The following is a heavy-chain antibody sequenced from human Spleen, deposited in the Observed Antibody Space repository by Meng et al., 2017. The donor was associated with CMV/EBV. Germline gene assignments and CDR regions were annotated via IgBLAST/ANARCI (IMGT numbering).Heavy chain of an antibody. CDR2: IYSGGST. Sequence: GESLKISCAASGFTVSSNYMSWVRQAPGKGLEWVSVIYSGGSTYYADSVKGRFTISRDNSKNTLYLQMNSLRAEDTAVYYCARDLTKREKDYYGLDVWGQGTTVTVSS. J-gene: IGHJ6*02. V-gene: IGHV3-53*01. D-gene: IGHD1-1*01. CDR3: ARDLTKREKDYYGLDV. CDR1: GFTVSSNY.